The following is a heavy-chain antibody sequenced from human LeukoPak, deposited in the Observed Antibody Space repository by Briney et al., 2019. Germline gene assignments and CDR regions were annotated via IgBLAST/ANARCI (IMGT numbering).Heavy chain of an antibody. CDR3: ARVSPATVTAYGMDV. CDR1: GGSISSYY. V-gene: IGHV4-59*01. J-gene: IGHJ6*02. D-gene: IGHD4-17*01. CDR2: IYYSGST. Sequence: SETLSLTCTVSGGSISSYYWSWIRQPPGKGLEWIRYIYYSGSTNYNPSLKSRVTISVDTSKNQFSLKLSSVTAADTAVYYCARVSPATVTAYGMDVWGQGTTVTVSS.